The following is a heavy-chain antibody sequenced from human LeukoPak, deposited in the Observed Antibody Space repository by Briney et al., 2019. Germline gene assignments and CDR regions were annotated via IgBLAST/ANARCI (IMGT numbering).Heavy chain of an antibody. V-gene: IGHV4-4*07. CDR1: VDSISSYY. Sequence: SETLTLPCTVSVDSISSYYGSWTRQPAGKGLEWIGRIYISGSTNYNPSLKSRVTMSVDTSKNKFSLNLRSVTAADTAVYFCAREEIWGSYRATDYWGQGPGVTVSS. D-gene: IGHD3-16*02. CDR2: IYISGST. J-gene: IGHJ4*02. CDR3: AREEIWGSYRATDY.